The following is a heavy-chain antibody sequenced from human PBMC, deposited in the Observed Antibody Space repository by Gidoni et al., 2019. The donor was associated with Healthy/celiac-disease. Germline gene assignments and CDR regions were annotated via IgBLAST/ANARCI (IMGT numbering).Heavy chain of an antibody. CDR1: GGSISSSSYY. D-gene: IGHD6-19*01. CDR3: ARQGSGWYVLLCAED. CDR2: IYYSGST. Sequence: QLQLQESGPGLVKPSETLSLTCTVSGGSISSSSYYWGWIRQPPGKGLEWIGSIYYSGSTYYNPSLKSRVTISVDTSKNQFSLKLSSVTAADTAVYYCARQGSGWYVLLCAEDWGQGTLVTVSS. V-gene: IGHV4-39*01. J-gene: IGHJ4*02.